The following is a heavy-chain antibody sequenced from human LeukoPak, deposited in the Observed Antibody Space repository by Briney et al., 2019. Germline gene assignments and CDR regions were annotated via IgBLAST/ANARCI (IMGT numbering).Heavy chain of an antibody. J-gene: IGHJ6*02. CDR3: ARDQVVAVAGDYYYYGMDV. V-gene: IGHV3-30*03. CDR2: ISYDGSNK. CDR1: KFTFSNYG. Sequence: GGSLRLSCTASKFTFSNYGMQWVRQAPGKGLEWVAVISYDGSNKYYADSVKGRFTISRDNSKNTLYLQMNSLRAEDTAVYYCARDQVVAVAGDYYYYGMDVWGQGTTVTVSS. D-gene: IGHD6-19*01.